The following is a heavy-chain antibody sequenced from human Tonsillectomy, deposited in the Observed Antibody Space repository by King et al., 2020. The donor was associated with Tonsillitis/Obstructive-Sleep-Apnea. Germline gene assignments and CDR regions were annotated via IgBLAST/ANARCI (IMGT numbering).Heavy chain of an antibody. V-gene: IGHV3-23*04. J-gene: IGHJ2*01. D-gene: IGHD2-8*01. CDR1: GFTFSSYA. CDR2: ISGSGGST. CDR3: AKPRGSVMGASFWYFDT. Sequence: VQLVESGGGLVQPGGSLRLSCAASGFTFSSYAMSWVRQAPGKGLQWVSAISGSGGSTYCADSVKGRFTISRDNSKNTLYLQMNSLRAGDTAVYYCAKPRGSVMGASFWYFDTWGRGNLVTVSS.